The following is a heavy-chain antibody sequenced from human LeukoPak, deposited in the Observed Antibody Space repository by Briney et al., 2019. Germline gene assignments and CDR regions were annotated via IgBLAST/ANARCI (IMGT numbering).Heavy chain of an antibody. V-gene: IGHV3-23*01. CDR3: AKDELAYGDPLFDY. CDR2: ISGSGGST. J-gene: IGHJ4*02. Sequence: PGGSLRLSCAASGFTFSSYAMSWVRQAPGKGLEWVSAISGSGGSTYYADSVKGRFTISRDNFKNTLYLQMNSLRAEDTAVYYCAKDELAYGDPLFDYWGQGTLVTVSS. CDR1: GFTFSSYA. D-gene: IGHD4-17*01.